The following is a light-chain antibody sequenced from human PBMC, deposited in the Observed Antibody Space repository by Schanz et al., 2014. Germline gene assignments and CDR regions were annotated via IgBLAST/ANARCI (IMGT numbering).Light chain of an antibody. CDR2: GNS. Sequence: QSVLTQPPSVSGAPGQRVTVSCTGSSSNIGSGYDVHWYQQLPGTAPKLLIYGNSDRPSGVPDRFSGSKSGTSASLVITGLQADDEADYYCAAWDDSLNGLVFGGGTKVTVL. CDR1: SSNIGSGYD. CDR3: AAWDDSLNGLV. V-gene: IGLV1-40*01. J-gene: IGLJ3*02.